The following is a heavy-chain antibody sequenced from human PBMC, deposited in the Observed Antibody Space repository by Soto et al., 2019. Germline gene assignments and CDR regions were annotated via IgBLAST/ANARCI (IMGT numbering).Heavy chain of an antibody. CDR1: GGTFSSYS. Sequence: QVQLVQSGAEVKKPGSSVKVSCKASGGTFSSYSINWVRQSPGQGLEWMGEIIPIFGTANYAQKFQGRVTITADASTSTAYMELSSLRSEDTAVYYCARDGGRHSGGIDYWGQGTLVTGSS. CDR2: IIPIFGTA. V-gene: IGHV1-69*01. CDR3: ARDGGRHSGGIDY. D-gene: IGHD1-26*01. J-gene: IGHJ4*02.